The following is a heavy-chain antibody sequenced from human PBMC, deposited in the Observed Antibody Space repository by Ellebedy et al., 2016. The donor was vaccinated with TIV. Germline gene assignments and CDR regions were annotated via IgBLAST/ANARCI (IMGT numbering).Heavy chain of an antibody. Sequence: PGGSLRLSCAASGFNFDTSVMSWIRQAPGRGLEWVSTINNGGEATHFRDSVKGRFTISRDNSKRTLDLQMTSLGIEDTAMYYCAREGFSSGHCGAFDIWGLGTMVTVSS. CDR2: INNGGEAT. D-gene: IGHD6-19*01. CDR1: GFNFDTSV. V-gene: IGHV3-23*01. J-gene: IGHJ3*02. CDR3: AREGFSSGHCGAFDI.